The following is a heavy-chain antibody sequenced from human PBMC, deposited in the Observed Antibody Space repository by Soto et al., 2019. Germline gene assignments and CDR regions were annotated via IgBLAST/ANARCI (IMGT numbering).Heavy chain of an antibody. Sequence: SETLSLTCAVSGGSISSSNWWSWVRQPPGKGLEWIGEIYHSGSANYNPSLKSRVTISVDKSKNQFSLKLSSVTAADTAVYYCARVVVVPAAMPKAGWFDPCGQGTLVTVSS. CDR2: IYHSGSA. V-gene: IGHV4-4*02. J-gene: IGHJ5*02. D-gene: IGHD2-2*01. CDR3: ARVVVVPAAMPKAGWFDP. CDR1: GGSISSSNW.